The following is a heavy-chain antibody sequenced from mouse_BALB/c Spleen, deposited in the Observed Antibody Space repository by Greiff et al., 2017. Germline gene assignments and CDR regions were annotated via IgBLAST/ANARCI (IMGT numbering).Heavy chain of an antibody. Sequence: EVQLQESGPGLVKPSQSLSLTCTVTGYSITSDYAWNWIRQFPGNKLEWMGYISYSGSTSYNPSLKSRISITRDTSKNQFFLQLNSVTTEDTATYYCARDYGSGDYFDYWGQGTTLTVSS. D-gene: IGHD1-1*01. CDR3: ARDYGSGDYFDY. CDR1: GYSITSDYA. V-gene: IGHV3-2*02. J-gene: IGHJ2*01. CDR2: ISYSGST.